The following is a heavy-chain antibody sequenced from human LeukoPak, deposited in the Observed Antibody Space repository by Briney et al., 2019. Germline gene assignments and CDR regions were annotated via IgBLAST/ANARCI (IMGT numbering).Heavy chain of an antibody. CDR3: ARNPPSRAPEWVDY. Sequence: PGGSLRLSCAASGFTVSSNYMSWVRQAPGKGLEWVANIKQDGSEKYYVDSVKGRFTISRDNAKNSLYLQMNSLRAEDTAVYYCARNPPSRAPEWVDYWGQGTLVTVSS. J-gene: IGHJ4*02. V-gene: IGHV3-7*01. CDR1: GFTVSSNY. CDR2: IKQDGSEK. D-gene: IGHD3-3*01.